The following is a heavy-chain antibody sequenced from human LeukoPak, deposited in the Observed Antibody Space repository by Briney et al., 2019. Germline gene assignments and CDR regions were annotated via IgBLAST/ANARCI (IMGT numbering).Heavy chain of an antibody. Sequence: EASVKVSCKASGYTFTGYYMHWVRQAPGQGLEWMGWINPNSGGTNYAQKFQGRVTMTRDTSISTAYMELSRLRSDDTAGYYCARGGGALRPAYNWFDPWGQGTRVSVSS. J-gene: IGHJ5*02. V-gene: IGHV1-2*02. CDR2: INPNSGGT. CDR3: ARGGGALRPAYNWFDP. D-gene: IGHD3-3*01. CDR1: GYTFTGYY.